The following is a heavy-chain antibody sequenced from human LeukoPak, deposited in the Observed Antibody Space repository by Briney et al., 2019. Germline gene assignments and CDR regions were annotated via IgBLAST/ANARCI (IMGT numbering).Heavy chain of an antibody. V-gene: IGHV1-18*01. CDR1: GYTFTSYG. CDR2: ISAYNGNT. Sequence: ASVKVSCKASGYTFTSYGISWVRQAPGQGLEWMGWISAYNGNTNYAQKLQGRVTMTTDTSTSTAYMELRSLRAGDTALYYCAKNRVVFNWNYAYYFDSWGQGTLVTVSS. J-gene: IGHJ4*02. CDR3: AKNRVVFNWNYAYYFDS. D-gene: IGHD1-7*01.